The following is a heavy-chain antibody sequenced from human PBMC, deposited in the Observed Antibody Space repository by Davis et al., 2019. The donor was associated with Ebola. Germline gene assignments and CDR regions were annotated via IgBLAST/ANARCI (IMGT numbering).Heavy chain of an antibody. CDR1: SVSISSHY. D-gene: IGHD5-24*01. CDR3: ARDQKGDGYAGLDY. J-gene: IGHJ4*02. V-gene: IGHV4-59*11. Sequence: PSEPLSLTCTAPSVSISSHYWSWIRQPPGKGLEWISYISHSGNTFYNPSLKSRVTMSVDTSNNQFSLKLSSVTAADTAVYYCARDQKGDGYAGLDYWGQGTLVTVSS. CDR2: ISHSGNT.